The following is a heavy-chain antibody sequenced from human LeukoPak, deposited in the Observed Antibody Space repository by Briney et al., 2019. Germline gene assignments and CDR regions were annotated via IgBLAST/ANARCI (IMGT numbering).Heavy chain of an antibody. D-gene: IGHD3-10*01. V-gene: IGHV1-2*02. CDR2: INPNSGGT. CDR3: ARVATMVRGVMAY. Sequence: ASVKVACKASGHTFTGYYMHWVRQAPGQGLEWMGWINPNSGGTNYAQKFQGRVTMTRDTSISTAYMELSRLRSDDTAVYYCARVATMVRGVMAYWGQGTLVTVSS. CDR1: GHTFTGYY. J-gene: IGHJ4*02.